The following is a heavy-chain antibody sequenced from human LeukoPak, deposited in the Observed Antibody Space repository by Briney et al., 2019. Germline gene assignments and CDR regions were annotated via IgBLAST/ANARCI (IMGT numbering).Heavy chain of an antibody. V-gene: IGHV1-69*05. CDR1: GGTFSSYA. J-gene: IGHJ6*03. CDR3: ASIECSSTSCAYYYYYMDV. CDR2: VIPIFGTA. Sequence: ASVKVSCKASGGTFSSYAISWVRQAPGQGLEWMGGVIPIFGTANYAQKFQGRVTITTDESTSTAYMELSSLRSEDTAVYYCASIECSSTSCAYYYYYMDVWGKGTTVTVCS. D-gene: IGHD2-2*01.